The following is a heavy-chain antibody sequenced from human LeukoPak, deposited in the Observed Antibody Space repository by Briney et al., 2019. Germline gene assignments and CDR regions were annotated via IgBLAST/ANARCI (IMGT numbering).Heavy chain of an antibody. Sequence: GGSLRLSCAASGFTFSSYSMNWVRQAPGKGLEWVSSISSSSSYIYYADSVKGRFTISRDNAKNSLYLQMNSLRAEGTAVYYCARDRIRSSSWSDYWGQGTLVTVSS. CDR3: ARDRIRSSSWSDY. D-gene: IGHD6-13*01. J-gene: IGHJ4*02. CDR1: GFTFSSYS. CDR2: ISSSSSYI. V-gene: IGHV3-21*01.